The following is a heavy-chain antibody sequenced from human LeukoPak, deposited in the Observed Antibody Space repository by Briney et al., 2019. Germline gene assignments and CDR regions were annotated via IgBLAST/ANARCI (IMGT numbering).Heavy chain of an antibody. J-gene: IGHJ4*02. CDR3: ARHVRQQLPPKAFDY. V-gene: IGHV4-34*01. D-gene: IGHD6-13*01. CDR2: IYYSGNT. CDR1: GGSFSAYY. Sequence: SETLSLTCAVYGGSFSAYYWSWIRQPPGKGLEWIGSIYYSGNTYYNPSLKSRVTISVDTSKNQLSLKLNSVTAADTAVYYCARHVRQQLPPKAFDYWGQGTLVTVSS.